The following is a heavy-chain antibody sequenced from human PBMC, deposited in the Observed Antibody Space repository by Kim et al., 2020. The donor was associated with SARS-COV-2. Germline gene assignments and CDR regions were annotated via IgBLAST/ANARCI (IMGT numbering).Heavy chain of an antibody. CDR3: ARDSGIAVAVLGY. V-gene: IGHV1-3*01. Sequence: ASVKVSCKASGYTFTSYAMHWVRQAPGQRLEWMGWINAGNGNTKYSQKFQGRVTITRDTSASTAYMELSSLRSEDTAVYYCARDSGIAVAVLGYWGQGTLVTVSS. D-gene: IGHD6-19*01. CDR2: INAGNGNT. CDR1: GYTFTSYA. J-gene: IGHJ4*02.